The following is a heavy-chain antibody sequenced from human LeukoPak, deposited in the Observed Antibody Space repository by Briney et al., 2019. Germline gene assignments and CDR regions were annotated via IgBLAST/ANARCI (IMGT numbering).Heavy chain of an antibody. D-gene: IGHD3-9*01. CDR3: ARGGLRYFDWFPRY. CDR2: NNHRGST. J-gene: IGHJ4*02. Sequence: SETLSLTCAVYGGSFRGYYWSWIRQPPGKGLEWIGENNHRGSTNYNQSLKSRVTISVDTSKNQFSLKLSSVTAADTAVYYCARGGLRYFDWFPRYWGQGTLVTVSS. CDR1: GGSFRGYY. V-gene: IGHV4-34*01.